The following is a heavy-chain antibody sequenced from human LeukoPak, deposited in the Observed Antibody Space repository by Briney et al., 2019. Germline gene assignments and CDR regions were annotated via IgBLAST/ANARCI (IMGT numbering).Heavy chain of an antibody. J-gene: IGHJ3*02. V-gene: IGHV4-61*02. D-gene: IGHD3-10*01. CDR2: IYTSGST. Sequence: SETLSLTCTVSGGSISSGSYYWSWIRQPAGKGLEWIGRIYTSGSTNYNPSLKSRVTISVDTSKNQFSLKLSSVTAADTAVYYCARDVQQYYLGAFDIWGQGTMVTVSS. CDR3: ARDVQQYYLGAFDI. CDR1: GGSISSGSYY.